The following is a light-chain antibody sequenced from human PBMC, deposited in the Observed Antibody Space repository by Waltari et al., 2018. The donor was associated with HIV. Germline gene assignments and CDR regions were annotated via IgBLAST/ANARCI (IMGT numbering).Light chain of an antibody. J-gene: IGLJ2*01. Sequence: QSVLTQSPSVSAAPGQRVTIPCSGSSPNIGNTDVSVYQHLQGRAPKVLIYDNDKRPSGIPDRFSGSKSGTAATLDITGLQTGDEADYYCATWHTSLRAHVVFGGGTKVTVL. CDR3: ATWHTSLRAHVV. CDR1: SPNIGNTD. CDR2: DND. V-gene: IGLV1-51*01.